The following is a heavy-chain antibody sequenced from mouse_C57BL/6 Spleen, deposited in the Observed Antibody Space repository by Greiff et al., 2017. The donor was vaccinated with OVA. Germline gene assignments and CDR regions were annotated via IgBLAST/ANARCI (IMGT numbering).Heavy chain of an antibody. Sequence: QVQLQQPGAELVKPGASVKLSCKASGYTFTSYWMHWVKQRPGQGLEWIGMIHPNSGSTNYNEKFKSKATLTVDKSSSTAYMQLSSLTSEDSAVYYCARKGGNGDYFDDWGQGTTLTVSS. CDR3: ARKGGNGDYFDD. V-gene: IGHV1-64*01. D-gene: IGHD2-1*01. CDR2: IHPNSGST. J-gene: IGHJ2*01. CDR1: GYTFTSYW.